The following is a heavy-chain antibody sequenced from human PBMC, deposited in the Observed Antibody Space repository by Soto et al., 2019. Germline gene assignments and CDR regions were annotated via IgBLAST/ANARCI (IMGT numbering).Heavy chain of an antibody. CDR1: GFSVASHY. V-gene: IGHV3-66*04. CDR3: ARQNLGGYSNNKGYHPWGDHFDS. Sequence: GGSLRLSCAVSGFSVASHYMNWVRQAPGKGLEWISVISGGGSTEYKDSVKGRFIISRDQSKNTLDLQMNSLRVEDTAVYYCARQNLGGYSNNKGYHPWGDHFDSWGQGTLVTVSS. CDR2: ISGGGST. J-gene: IGHJ4*02. D-gene: IGHD2-8*01.